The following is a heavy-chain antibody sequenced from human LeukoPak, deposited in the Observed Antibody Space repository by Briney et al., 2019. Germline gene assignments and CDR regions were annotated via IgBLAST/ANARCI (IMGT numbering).Heavy chain of an antibody. J-gene: IGHJ4*02. CDR2: IYTCGST. V-gene: IGHV4-4*07. CDR1: GGSISSYY. CDR3: ARDRSSWYDPLFDY. D-gene: IGHD6-13*01. Sequence: SETLSLTCTVSGGSISSYYWSWIRQPAGKGLEWIGRIYTCGSTNYNPSLKSRVTMSVDTSKNQFSLKLSSVTAADTAVYYCARDRSSWYDPLFDYWGQGTLVTVSS.